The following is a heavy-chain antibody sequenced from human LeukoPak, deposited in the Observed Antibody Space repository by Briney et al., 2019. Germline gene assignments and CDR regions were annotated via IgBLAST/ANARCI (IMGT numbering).Heavy chain of an antibody. V-gene: IGHV3-7*03. CDR1: GFSFSGYW. J-gene: IGHJ6*04. CDR2: IKEDGSEK. D-gene: IGHD3-16*01. Sequence: PGGSLRLSCAASGFSFSGYWMTWARQAPGKGLEWVANIKEDGSEKYYVDSEKGRFNISRDNAKNSLYLQMNSLTAEDTALYYCARGGYYPDVWGKGTTVTVSS. CDR3: ARGGYYPDV.